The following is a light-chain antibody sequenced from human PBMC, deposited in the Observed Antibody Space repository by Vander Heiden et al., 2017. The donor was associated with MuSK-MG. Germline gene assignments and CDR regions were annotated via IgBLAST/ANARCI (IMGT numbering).Light chain of an antibody. CDR3: QQYFSTTLT. J-gene: IGKJ3*01. CDR1: QSVLYSSNNKNY. V-gene: IGKV4-1*01. CDR2: WAS. Sequence: IVMTPSPDPLAVSLGERATINCKSSQSVLYSSNNKNYLAWYQQKPGQPPKLLIYWASTREFGVPDRFSGSGSGTDFTLTISSLQAEDVAAYYCQQYFSTTLTFGPGTKVDIK.